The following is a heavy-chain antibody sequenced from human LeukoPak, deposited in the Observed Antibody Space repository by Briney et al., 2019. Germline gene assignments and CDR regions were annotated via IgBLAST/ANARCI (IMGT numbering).Heavy chain of an antibody. V-gene: IGHV4-59*01. J-gene: IGHJ4*02. Sequence: SETLSLTCTVSGGSLSSYYWSWIRQPPGKGLEWVCYIYYSGRTNYSPSLKSRVPISLDPFNNQFSLRVTSVTAADTAVYYCASCGGAMDPRFHYWGQGSLVTVYS. CDR1: GGSLSSYY. D-gene: IGHD3-10*01. CDR3: ASCGGAMDPRFHY. CDR2: IYYSGRT.